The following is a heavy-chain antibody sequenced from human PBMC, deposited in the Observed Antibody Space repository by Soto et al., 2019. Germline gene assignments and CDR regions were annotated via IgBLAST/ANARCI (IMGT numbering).Heavy chain of an antibody. CDR1: GGSITRGGYY. Sequence: QVQLQESGPGLVKPSETLSLTCTVSGGSITRGGYYWSWIRQHPGKGLEWIGYIYNSGTTYYNPSLKGRVTISVDTSKNQFSLKLTSVTSADTAVYYCARDPAPWGQGTLVTVSS. CDR2: IYNSGTT. V-gene: IGHV4-31*03. J-gene: IGHJ5*02. CDR3: ARDPAP.